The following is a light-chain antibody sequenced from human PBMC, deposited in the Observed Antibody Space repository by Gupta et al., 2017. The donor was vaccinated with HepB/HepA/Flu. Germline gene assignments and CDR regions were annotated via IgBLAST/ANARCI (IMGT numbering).Light chain of an antibody. CDR2: AAS. J-gene: IGKJ2*01. Sequence: AIQMTQSPSSLSASIGDRVSITCRASQGIGNDLAWYQQKPGKAPKLLIYAASNLQSGVPSRFSGSGSGTDFTLTIDSLQSEDFATYYCLQDYNLLTFGQGTKLEIK. CDR1: QGIGND. V-gene: IGKV1-6*01. CDR3: LQDYNLLT.